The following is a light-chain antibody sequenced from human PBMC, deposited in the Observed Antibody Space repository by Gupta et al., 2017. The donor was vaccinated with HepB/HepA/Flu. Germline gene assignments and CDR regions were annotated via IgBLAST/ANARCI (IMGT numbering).Light chain of an antibody. CDR2: AAS. V-gene: IGKV1-16*01. CDR3: QQDNSSPLT. J-gene: IGKJ4*01. CDR1: HDISTY. Sequence: SPSTLSASVGDSVTITCRASHDISTYLAWFQQKPGTAPKSLIYAASSLQSGVPSRFSGSGSGTDFTLTISSLQPEDFATYYCQQDNSSPLTFGRGTTVDIK.